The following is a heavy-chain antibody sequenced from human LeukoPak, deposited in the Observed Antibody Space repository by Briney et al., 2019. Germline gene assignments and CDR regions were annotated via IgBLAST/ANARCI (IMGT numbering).Heavy chain of an antibody. V-gene: IGHV5-51*01. CDR1: GYSFTSYW. CDR3: ARQGYDSSGYYYDAFDI. Sequence: GESLKISCKGSGYSFTSYWIGWVRQMPGKGLEWMGIIYPCDSDTRYSPSFQGQVTISADKSISTAYLQWSSLKASDTAMYYCARQGYDSSGYYYDAFDIWGQGTMVTVSS. J-gene: IGHJ3*02. D-gene: IGHD3-22*01. CDR2: IYPCDSDT.